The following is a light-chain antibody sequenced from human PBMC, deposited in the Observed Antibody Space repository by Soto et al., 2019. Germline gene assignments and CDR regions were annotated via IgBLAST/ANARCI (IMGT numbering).Light chain of an antibody. Sequence: EIVLTQSPVTLSLSPGDRATLSCRASQTVSTYLAWYQQKPGQAPRLLIYDASNRATGIPARFSGSGSGTDCTLTISSLAPEYFAVYYCQQRNNWPPDITFGQGTRLYIK. V-gene: IGKV3-11*01. CDR2: DAS. CDR3: QQRNNWPPDIT. CDR1: QTVSTY. J-gene: IGKJ5*01.